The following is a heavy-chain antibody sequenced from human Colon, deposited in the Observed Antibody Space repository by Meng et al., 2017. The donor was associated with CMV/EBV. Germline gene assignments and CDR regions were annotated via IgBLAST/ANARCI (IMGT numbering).Heavy chain of an antibody. Sequence: GPLRLSCTVSGASISSYYWNWIRQPPGKRLEWIGYIYHSGTTSYNPSLKSRLTISVDTSKNQFSLNLRSVTAADTAVYYCARSLSGTYFSGFDPWGHGNLVTVSS. CDR3: ARSLSGTYFSGFDP. J-gene: IGHJ5*02. D-gene: IGHD3-10*01. V-gene: IGHV4-59*01. CDR2: IYHSGTT. CDR1: GASISSYY.